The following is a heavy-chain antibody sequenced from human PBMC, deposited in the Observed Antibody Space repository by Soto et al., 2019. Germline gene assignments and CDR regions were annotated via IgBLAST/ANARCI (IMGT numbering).Heavy chain of an antibody. CDR3: AVSAAVTALNLRDNWF. CDR2: VSRGGST. J-gene: IGHJ5*01. CDR1: GFTFSNYA. Sequence: PGGSLRLSCAASGFTFSNYAMSWVRQAPGKWLEWVSSVSRGGSTYYADSAKGRFTSSRDNFKDTLYLQMNSLRAEDTALYYSAVSAAVTALNLRDNWF. V-gene: IGHV3-23*01. D-gene: IGHD4-17*01.